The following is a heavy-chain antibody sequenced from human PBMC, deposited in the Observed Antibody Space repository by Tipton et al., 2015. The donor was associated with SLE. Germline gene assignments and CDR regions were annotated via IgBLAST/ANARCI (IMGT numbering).Heavy chain of an antibody. CDR3: AGDSSGYRVFDY. CDR1: GGSISSSSYY. Sequence: LRLSCTVSGGSISSSSYYWGWIRQPPGKGLEWIGSMYYSGSTYYNPPLKSRVTISVDTSKNQFSLKLSSVTAADTAVYYCAGDSSGYRVFDYWGQGTLVTVSS. J-gene: IGHJ4*02. D-gene: IGHD3-22*01. CDR2: MYYSGST. V-gene: IGHV4-39*01.